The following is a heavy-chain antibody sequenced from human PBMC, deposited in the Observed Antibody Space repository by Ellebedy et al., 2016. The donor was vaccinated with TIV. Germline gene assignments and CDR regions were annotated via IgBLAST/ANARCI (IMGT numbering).Heavy chain of an antibody. Sequence: ASVKVSCKASGYTCNNYGISWVRQAPGQGPEWMGWITVYNGKTDFAQKLKGRVTMTTDTSTSTAYMEVRSLKSDDTAVYYCARRITMVRGTYGFDVWGQGTTVIVSS. V-gene: IGHV1-18*01. D-gene: IGHD3-10*01. CDR2: ITVYNGKT. CDR1: GYTCNNYG. CDR3: ARRITMVRGTYGFDV. J-gene: IGHJ6*02.